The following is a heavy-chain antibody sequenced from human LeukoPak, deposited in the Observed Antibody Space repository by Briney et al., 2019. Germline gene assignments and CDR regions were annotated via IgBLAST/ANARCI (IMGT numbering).Heavy chain of an antibody. D-gene: IGHD3-22*01. CDR2: MYYSGST. V-gene: IGHV4-39*07. CDR3: ARDNPTYYYDSSGPPGAFDI. CDR1: GGSISSSSYYY. Sequence: SETLSLTCTVSGGSISSSSYYYWGWIRQPPGRGLEWIGSMYYSGSTYYNPSLKSRVTISVDTSKNQFSLKLSSVTAADTAVYYCARDNPTYYYDSSGPPGAFDIWGQGTMVTVSS. J-gene: IGHJ3*02.